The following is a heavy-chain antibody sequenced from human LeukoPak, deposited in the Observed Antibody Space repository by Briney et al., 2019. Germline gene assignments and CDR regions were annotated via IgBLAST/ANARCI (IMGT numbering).Heavy chain of an antibody. D-gene: IGHD3-10*01. V-gene: IGHV1-69*06. J-gene: IGHJ3*02. CDR3: AMVRGEDAFDI. CDR2: IIPIFGTA. CDR1: GGTFSSYA. Sequence: SVKVSCKASGGTFSSYAISWVRQAPGQGLEWMGGIIPIFGTANYAQKFQGRVTITADKSTSIAYMELSSLRSEDTAVYYCAMVRGEDAFDIWGQGTMVTVSS.